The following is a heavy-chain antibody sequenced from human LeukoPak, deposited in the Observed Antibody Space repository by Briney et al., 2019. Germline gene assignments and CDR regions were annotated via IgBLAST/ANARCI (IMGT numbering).Heavy chain of an antibody. J-gene: IGHJ5*02. CDR3: ARDNSVGDIAWWFDP. Sequence: ASVKVSCKASGYSFTSHYMHWVRQAPGQGLEWLGLINPSGSSTLYAQKFQGRVTMTRDMSTTTDYMELSSLRPEDTAVYYCARDNSVGDIAWWFDPWGQGTLVTVSS. D-gene: IGHD3-16*02. CDR2: INPSGSST. V-gene: IGHV1-46*01. CDR1: GYSFTSHY.